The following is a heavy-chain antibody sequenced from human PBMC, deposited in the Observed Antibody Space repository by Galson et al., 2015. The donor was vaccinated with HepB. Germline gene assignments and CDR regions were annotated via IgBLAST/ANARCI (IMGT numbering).Heavy chain of an antibody. V-gene: IGHV4-30-2*01. D-gene: IGHD6-13*01. CDR3: ARVHGLQLVTDPMGYYYYYYYMDV. J-gene: IGHJ6*03. CDR2: IYHSGST. CDR1: GGSISSGGYS. Sequence: TLSLTCTVSGGSISSGGYSWSWIRQPPGKGLEWIGYIYHSGSTYYNPSLKSRVTISVDRSKNQFSLKLSSVTAADTAVYYCARVHGLQLVTDPMGYYYYYYYMDVWGKGTTVTVSS.